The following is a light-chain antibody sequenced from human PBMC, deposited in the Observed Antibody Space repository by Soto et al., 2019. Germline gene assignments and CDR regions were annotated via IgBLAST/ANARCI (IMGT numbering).Light chain of an antibody. J-gene: IGKJ1*01. Sequence: DIQMTQSPSSLSASVGDRVTITCRASQGIRDYLAWYQQKPGRAPKLLIYSASSLQPGVTSRFSGSGSWTDFTLIVSSLQPEDVATYYCQKYNSAPRTFGQGTKVEIK. CDR2: SAS. CDR3: QKYNSAPRT. CDR1: QGIRDY. V-gene: IGKV1-27*01.